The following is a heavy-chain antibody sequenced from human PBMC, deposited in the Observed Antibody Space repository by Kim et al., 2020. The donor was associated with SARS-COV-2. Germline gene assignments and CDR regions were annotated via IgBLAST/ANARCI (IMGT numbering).Heavy chain of an antibody. V-gene: IGHV3-23*01. Sequence: SVKGRFTISRDNSKNTLYLQMNSLRAEDTAVYYCAKDLRGGSGWSFGDYWGQGTLVTVSS. CDR3: AKDLRGGSGWSFGDY. D-gene: IGHD6-19*01. J-gene: IGHJ4*02.